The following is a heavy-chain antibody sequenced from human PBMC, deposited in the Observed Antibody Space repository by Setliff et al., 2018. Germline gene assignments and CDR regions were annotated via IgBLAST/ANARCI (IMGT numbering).Heavy chain of an antibody. CDR3: ARDGGEY. V-gene: IGHV3-7*01. Sequence: GSLRLSCAASGFTFSNYWMHWVRQAPGKGLEWVANIKQDGSEKYYVDSVKGRFTISRDNAKNSLYLQMNSLRAEDTAVYYCARDGGEYWGQGTLVTVS. J-gene: IGHJ4*02. CDR2: IKQDGSEK. D-gene: IGHD3-16*01. CDR1: GFTFSNYW.